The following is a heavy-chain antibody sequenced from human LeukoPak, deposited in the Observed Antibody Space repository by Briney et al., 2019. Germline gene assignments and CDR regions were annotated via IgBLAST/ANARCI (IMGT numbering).Heavy chain of an antibody. Sequence: ASVKVSCKASGGTFSSYAISWVRQAPGQGLEWMGGIVPIFGTANYAQKFQGRVTITTDESTSTAYMELSSLRSEDTAVYYCARELIAARPTTDYWGQGTLVTVSS. D-gene: IGHD6-6*01. J-gene: IGHJ4*02. V-gene: IGHV1-69*05. CDR2: IVPIFGTA. CDR1: GGTFSSYA. CDR3: ARELIAARPTTDY.